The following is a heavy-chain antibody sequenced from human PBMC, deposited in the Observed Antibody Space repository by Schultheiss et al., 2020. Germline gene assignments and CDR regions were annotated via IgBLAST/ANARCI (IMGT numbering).Heavy chain of an antibody. CDR1: GFTFSDYY. V-gene: IGHV3-11*06. Sequence: GESLKISCAASGFTFSDYYMSWIRQAPGKWLEWVSYISSSSSYTNYADSVKGRFTISRDNAKNSLYLQMNSLRAEDTAVYYCASISSGWYRPGGYWGQGTLVTVSS. CDR3: ASISSGWYRPGGY. J-gene: IGHJ4*02. CDR2: ISSSSSYT. D-gene: IGHD6-19*01.